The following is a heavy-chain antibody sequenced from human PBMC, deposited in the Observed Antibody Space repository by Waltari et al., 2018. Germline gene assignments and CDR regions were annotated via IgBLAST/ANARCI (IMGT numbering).Heavy chain of an antibody. J-gene: IGHJ4*02. D-gene: IGHD3-22*01. CDR3: ARGRLYPDSSAYYFYDY. Sequence: QVQLQESGPGLLKPSQTLSLTCTVSGGSIISGDDYWSWIRQPPGKGLEWMGYIYYSGGTDYTPSLKSRVSMSIDTSKNPFSLKLRSVTAADTAMYFCARGRLYPDSSAYYFYDYWGQGTLVTVSS. CDR2: IYYSGGT. V-gene: IGHV4-30-4*08. CDR1: GGSIISGDDY.